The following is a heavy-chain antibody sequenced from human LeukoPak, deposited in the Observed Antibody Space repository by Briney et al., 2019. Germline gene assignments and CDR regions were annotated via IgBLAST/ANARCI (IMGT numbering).Heavy chain of an antibody. CDR3: AGYGSGSYFKAFDF. CDR2: VYYTGSS. D-gene: IGHD3-10*01. J-gene: IGHJ4*02. CDR1: GDSISSSY. Sequence: SETLSLTCTVSGDSISSSYWSWIRQPPGKGLEWIGYVYYTGSSYYNPSLKSRATTSIDMSKNQFSLKLTSMTAADTAVYYCAGYGSGSYFKAFDFWGQGILVTVSS. V-gene: IGHV4-59*01.